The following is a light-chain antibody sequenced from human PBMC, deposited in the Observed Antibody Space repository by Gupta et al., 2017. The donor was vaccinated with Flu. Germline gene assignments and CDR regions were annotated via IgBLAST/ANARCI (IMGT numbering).Light chain of an antibody. CDR3: QAWEGGAGV. CDR1: KLGNRY. V-gene: IGLV3-1*01. J-gene: IGLJ1*01. Sequence: SYDLTQPPSVSRSPGQTSNITCSGYKLGNRYASWFQQKPGQPPVLVIYQDTKRPSWIPERFSGSNSGNTATLTISTQTVDEAEYYCQAWEGGAGVFGAGTKVTVL. CDR2: QDT.